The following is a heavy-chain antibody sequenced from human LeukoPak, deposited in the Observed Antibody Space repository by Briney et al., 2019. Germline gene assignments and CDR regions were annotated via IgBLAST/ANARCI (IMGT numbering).Heavy chain of an antibody. CDR1: GFTFSSYA. CDR2: ISYDGSNK. CDR3: ANWYNWNLGDY. V-gene: IGHV3-30*04. D-gene: IGHD1-20*01. J-gene: IGHJ4*02. Sequence: GGSLRLSCAASGFTFSSYAMHWVRQAPGKGLEWVAVISYDGSNKYYADSVKGRFTISRDNSKNTLYLQMNSLRAEDTAVYYCANWYNWNLGDYWGQGTLVTVSS.